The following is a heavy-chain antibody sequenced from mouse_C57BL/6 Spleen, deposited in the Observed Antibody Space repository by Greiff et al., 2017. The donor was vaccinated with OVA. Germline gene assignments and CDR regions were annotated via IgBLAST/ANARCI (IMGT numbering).Heavy chain of an antibody. Sequence: QVQLQQSGAELARPGASVKLSCKASGYTFTSYGISWVKQRTGQGLEWIGEIYPRSGNTYYNEKFKGKATLTADKSYSTAYMELRSLTSEDSAVDFCARDYGSSLGDYWGKGTTLTVSS. CDR2: IYPRSGNT. CDR1: GYTFTSYG. CDR3: ARDYGSSLGDY. J-gene: IGHJ2*01. D-gene: IGHD1-1*01. V-gene: IGHV1-81*01.